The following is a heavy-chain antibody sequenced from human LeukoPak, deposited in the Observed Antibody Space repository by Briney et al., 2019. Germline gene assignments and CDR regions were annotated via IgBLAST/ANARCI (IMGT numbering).Heavy chain of an antibody. CDR3: AKVAKYYYGPETYYFFEQ. CDR1: GFSFSTYW. J-gene: IGHJ4*02. D-gene: IGHD3-10*01. CDR2: INQDGTEK. Sequence: GGSLRLSCAASGFSFSTYWMSWVRQAPGKGLEWVANINQDGTEKYYVDSVKGRFTVSRDYAKNSLYLQMNSLRVVDTAVYYCAKVAKYYYGPETYYFFEQWGQGTPVTASS. V-gene: IGHV3-7*01.